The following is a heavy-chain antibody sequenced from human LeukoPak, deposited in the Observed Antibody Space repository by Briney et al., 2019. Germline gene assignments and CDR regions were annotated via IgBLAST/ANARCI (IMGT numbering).Heavy chain of an antibody. CDR1: VGIVSGNSVA. J-gene: IGHJ5*02. Sequence: TLPLTCAISVGIVSGNSVARSLIRQSPSKGPEWLGRTYYRSKWYNDYSVSVKSRRTISPYTSKNQFSLHLKAVTPEDTAVYYCARGAVSGEAAWLDPWGQGTMVTVSS. D-gene: IGHD3-3*01. CDR2: TYYRSKWYN. CDR3: ARGAVSGEAAWLDP. V-gene: IGHV6-1*01.